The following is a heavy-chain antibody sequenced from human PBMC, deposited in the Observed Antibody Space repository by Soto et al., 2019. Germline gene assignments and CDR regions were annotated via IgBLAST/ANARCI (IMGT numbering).Heavy chain of an antibody. J-gene: IGHJ4*02. Sequence: PXGSLRLSCAASGFTFSNAWMSWVRQAPGKGLEWVGRIKSKTDGGTTDYAAPVKGRFTISRDDSKNTLYLQMNSLKTEDTAVYYCTTRTIFGVVIIGIYFDYWGQGTLVTVSS. V-gene: IGHV3-15*01. D-gene: IGHD3-3*01. CDR2: IKSKTDGGTT. CDR3: TTRTIFGVVIIGIYFDY. CDR1: GFTFSNAW.